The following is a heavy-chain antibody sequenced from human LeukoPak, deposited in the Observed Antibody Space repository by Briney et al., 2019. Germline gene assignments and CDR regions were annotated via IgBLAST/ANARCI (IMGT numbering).Heavy chain of an antibody. V-gene: IGHV4-59*01. CDR2: IYYSGST. Sequence: PSETLSLTCTVSGGSINNYYWSWIRQPPGKGLEWIGYIYYSGSTNYNPSLKSRVTISLDTSKNQFSLKLSSVTAADTAVYYCARDGGLLYYDFWSGYTFDYWGQGTLVTVSS. CDR3: ARDGGLLYYDFWSGYTFDY. D-gene: IGHD3-3*01. CDR1: GGSINNYY. J-gene: IGHJ4*02.